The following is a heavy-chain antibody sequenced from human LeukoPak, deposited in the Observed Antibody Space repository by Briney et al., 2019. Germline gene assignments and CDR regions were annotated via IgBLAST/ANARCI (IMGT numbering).Heavy chain of an antibody. CDR2: ISSGSSTI. V-gene: IGHV3-48*04. J-gene: IGHJ4*02. CDR1: GFTFSDYS. D-gene: IGHD3-22*01. CDR3: ARGSPNEYDSSGYYSPLGY. Sequence: GGSLRLSCAASGFTFSDYSINWLRQAPGKGLEWVSYISSGSSTIYYADSVKGRFTTSRDNAKNSLYLQMNSLRAEDTAVYYCARGSPNEYDSSGYYSPLGYWGQGTLVTVSS.